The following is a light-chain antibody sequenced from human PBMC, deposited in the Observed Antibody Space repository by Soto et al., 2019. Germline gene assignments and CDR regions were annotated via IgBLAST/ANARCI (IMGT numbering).Light chain of an antibody. CDR2: WAS. Sequence: DIVMTQSPDYLAVSLGERATINCKSSQSLLYRSNNKNYLAWYQQKPGQPPKLLIYWASTRESGVPDRFSGSGSGTDFTLTIISLQPEDVAVYYCQRYYNTPLTFGGGTRVEIK. CDR3: QRYYNTPLT. V-gene: IGKV4-1*01. J-gene: IGKJ4*01. CDR1: QSLLYRSNNKNY.